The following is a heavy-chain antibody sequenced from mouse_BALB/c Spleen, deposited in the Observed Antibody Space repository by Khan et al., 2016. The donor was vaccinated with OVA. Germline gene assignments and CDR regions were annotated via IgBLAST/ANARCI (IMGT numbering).Heavy chain of an antibody. Sequence: VKLQESGAELARPGASVKMSCKAYGYTFTTYTMHWVKQRPGQGLEWIGYINPSNGYTNYNQKFKDKSTLTADKSSSTAYMQLSSLTSDYSAVYYCAREGAYYRSDGWFSYWGQGTLVTVSA. CDR1: GYTFTTYT. D-gene: IGHD2-14*01. J-gene: IGHJ3*01. V-gene: IGHV1-4*01. CDR3: AREGAYYRSDGWFSY. CDR2: INPSNGYT.